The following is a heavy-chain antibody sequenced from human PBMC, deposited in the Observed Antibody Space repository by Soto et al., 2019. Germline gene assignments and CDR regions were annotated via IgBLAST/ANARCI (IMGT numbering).Heavy chain of an antibody. CDR2: IIPIFGTA. V-gene: IGHV1-69*01. CDR3: ARDRGGGSSWYAVFDY. D-gene: IGHD6-13*01. CDR1: GGTFGSYA. Sequence: QVQLVQSGAEVKKPGSSVKVSCKASGGTFGSYAISWVRQAPGQGLEWMGGIIPIFGTANYAQKFQGRVTNTADDSTSASYMELGRLRFEDPAVYYCARDRGGGSSWYAVFDYWGQGTLVTVSS. J-gene: IGHJ4*02.